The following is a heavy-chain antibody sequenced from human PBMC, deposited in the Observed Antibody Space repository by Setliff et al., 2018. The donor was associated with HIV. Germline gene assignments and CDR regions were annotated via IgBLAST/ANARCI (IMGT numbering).Heavy chain of an antibody. CDR3: ARGAPYGSGRHRWIS. D-gene: IGHD3-10*01. V-gene: IGHV4-39*07. CDR2: MYYDGTFT. CDR1: DVSMSTTSYY. J-gene: IGHJ5*02. Sequence: KASETLSLTCSVSDVSMSTTSYYWGWIRQSPGMGLEWIGSMYYDGTFTYYNPSLKSRVTISIDNSNNQFSLKLTSVTAADTAVYYCARGAPYGSGRHRWISWGRGTLVTVSS.